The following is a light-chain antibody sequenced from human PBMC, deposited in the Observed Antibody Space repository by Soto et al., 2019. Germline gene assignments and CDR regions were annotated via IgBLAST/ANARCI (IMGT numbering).Light chain of an antibody. V-gene: IGKV1-5*03. CDR1: QNIDRW. J-gene: IGKJ1*01. CDR2: GAS. Sequence: DIQMTQSPSTLSASVGDRFTITCRASQNIDRWLAWYQQKPGKAPNLLIYGASNLESGVPSRFSGSGSGTEFTLTISSLRPDDFATYYCQQYNSYPWTFGQGTKVEIK. CDR3: QQYNSYPWT.